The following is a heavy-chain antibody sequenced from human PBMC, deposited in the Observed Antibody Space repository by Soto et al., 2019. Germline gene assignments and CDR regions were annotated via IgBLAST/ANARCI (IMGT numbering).Heavy chain of an antibody. CDR3: ARGGYDYDFWSGSTAFDI. CDR1: GYTFTSYG. J-gene: IGHJ3*02. CDR2: INANNGNT. V-gene: IGHV1-8*02. D-gene: IGHD3-3*01. Sequence: ASVKVSCKASGYTFTSYGISWVRQAPGQGLEWMGWINANNGNTGYAQKFQGRVTMTRNTSISTAYMELSSLRSEDTAVYYCARGGYDYDFWSGSTAFDIWGQGTMVTVSS.